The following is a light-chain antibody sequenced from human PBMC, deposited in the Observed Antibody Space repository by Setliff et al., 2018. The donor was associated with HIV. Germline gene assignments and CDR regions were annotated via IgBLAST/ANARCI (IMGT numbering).Light chain of an antibody. CDR3: SSYAGSNTPYV. CDR2: EVN. Sequence: QSALAQPPSASGSPGQSCTISCTGTSSDVGGYDYVSWYQQPPGKAPKLMIHEVNKRPSGVPDRFSGSKSDNTASLTVSXXQAEDEADYYCSSYAGSNTPYVFGTGTKVTVL. V-gene: IGLV2-8*01. CDR1: SSDVGGYDY. J-gene: IGLJ1*01.